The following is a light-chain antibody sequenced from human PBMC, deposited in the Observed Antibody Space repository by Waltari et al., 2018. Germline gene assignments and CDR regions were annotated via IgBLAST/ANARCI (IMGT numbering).Light chain of an antibody. Sequence: DIQMTQSPSSLSASVGDSVTITCRASQPITTYLTWYHPTAGKAPKPLIYAASPFQSGVPSRFRGSGSGTDFTLTISSLQPEDFATYYCHQSHTAPHTFGQGTKLEIK. CDR2: AAS. V-gene: IGKV1-39*01. J-gene: IGKJ2*01. CDR1: QPITTY. CDR3: HQSHTAPHT.